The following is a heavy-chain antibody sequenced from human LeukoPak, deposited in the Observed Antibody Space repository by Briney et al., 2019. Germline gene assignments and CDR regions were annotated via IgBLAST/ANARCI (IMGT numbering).Heavy chain of an antibody. J-gene: IGHJ4*02. V-gene: IGHV3-30*18. Sequence: PGRSLRLSCAASGFTFSSYVMHWVRQAPGKGLEWVAGISYDGNNKYYAESVKGRFTISRDNSKNPLYLQMNSLRAEDTAVYYCAKDWVVRGVISYWGQGTLVTVSS. CDR2: ISYDGNNK. D-gene: IGHD3-10*01. CDR1: GFTFSSYV. CDR3: AKDWVVRGVISY.